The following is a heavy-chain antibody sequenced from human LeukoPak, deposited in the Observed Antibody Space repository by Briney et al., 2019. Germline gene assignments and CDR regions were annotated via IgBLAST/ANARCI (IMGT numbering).Heavy chain of an antibody. CDR3: ARGIVVVAQLGYYYYYMDV. D-gene: IGHD2-15*01. CDR2: IYHSGST. V-gene: IGHV4-38-2*02. CDR1: GYSINNGYY. Sequence: SETLSLTCTVSGYSINNGYYWGWIRQPPGKGLEWIGSIYHSGSTYYNPSLKSRVTISVDTSKNQFSLKLTSVTAADTAVYYCARGIVVVAQLGYYYYYMDVWGKGTTVTISS. J-gene: IGHJ6*03.